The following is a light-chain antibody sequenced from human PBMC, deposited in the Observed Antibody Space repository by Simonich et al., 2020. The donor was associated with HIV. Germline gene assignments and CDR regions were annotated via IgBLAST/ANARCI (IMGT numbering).Light chain of an antibody. CDR2: WAS. V-gene: IGKV4-1*01. Sequence: DIVMTHSPDSLAVSLGERATINCKSSQCVLYSSNNKNYLAWYQQKPGQPPNLLIYWASTRESWVPDRFSGSGSGTDFSLTISSLQAEDVAVYYCQQYYSTPFTFGPGTKVDIK. CDR3: QQYYSTPFT. CDR1: QCVLYSSNNKNY. J-gene: IGKJ3*01.